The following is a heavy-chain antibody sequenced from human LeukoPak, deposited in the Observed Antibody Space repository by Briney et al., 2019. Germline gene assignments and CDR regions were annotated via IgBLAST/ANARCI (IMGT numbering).Heavy chain of an antibody. CDR2: ITSSGGNI. CDR1: GFTFSDYT. Sequence: GGSLRLSCAASGFTFSDYTMRWVRQAPGKRLEFVSAITSSGGNIHYANSVKGRFTISRDNSKNSLYLQMGGLRTEGMAVYHCARVKAGATISDFYYYYMDVWGKGTTVTVSS. CDR3: ARVKAGATISDFYYYYMDV. V-gene: IGHV3-64*01. D-gene: IGHD1-26*01. J-gene: IGHJ6*03.